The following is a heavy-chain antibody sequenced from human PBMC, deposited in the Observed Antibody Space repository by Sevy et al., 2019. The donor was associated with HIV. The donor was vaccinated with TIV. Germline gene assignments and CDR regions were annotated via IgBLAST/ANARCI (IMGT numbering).Heavy chain of an antibody. J-gene: IGHJ5*01. V-gene: IGHV3-23*01. Sequence: GGSLRVSCAASGFTFNKFAMSWVRQAPGKGLEWVSAISRKSLGTYYADPVKGRFRISRDDSKNMLYLQMSSLRGDDMAVYYGAKEGNNSPVKFDSRGQATLVTVSS. CDR2: ISRKSLGT. CDR1: GFTFNKFA. D-gene: IGHD1-1*01. CDR3: AKEGNNSPVKFDS.